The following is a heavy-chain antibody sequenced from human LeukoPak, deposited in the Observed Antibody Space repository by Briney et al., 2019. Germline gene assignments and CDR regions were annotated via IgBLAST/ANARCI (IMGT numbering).Heavy chain of an antibody. J-gene: IGHJ5*02. V-gene: IGHV1-69*05. CDR3: ARSPCSSTSCPKKNWFDP. CDR2: IIPIFGTA. D-gene: IGHD2-2*01. Sequence: SVKVSCKASGGTFSSYAISWVRQAPGQGLGWMGGIIPIFGTANYAQKFQGRVTITTDESTSTAYMELSSLRSEDTAVYYCARSPCSSTSCPKKNWFDPWGQGTLVTVSS. CDR1: GGTFSSYA.